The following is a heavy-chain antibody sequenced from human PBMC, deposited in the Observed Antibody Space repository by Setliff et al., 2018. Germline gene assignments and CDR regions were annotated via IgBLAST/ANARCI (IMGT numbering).Heavy chain of an antibody. CDR3: ARVTIAVAGYFDF. CDR1: GYTFTNYG. D-gene: IGHD6-19*01. CDR2: IGAYNGNT. Sequence: ASVKVSCKASGYTFTNYGVTWVRQAPGQGLEWMGWIGAYNGNTYNAHKFQGRVTMSSDTSTSTAYMELRSLRSDDTAVYYCARVTIAVAGYFDFWGQGTLVTVSS. J-gene: IGHJ4*02. V-gene: IGHV1-18*01.